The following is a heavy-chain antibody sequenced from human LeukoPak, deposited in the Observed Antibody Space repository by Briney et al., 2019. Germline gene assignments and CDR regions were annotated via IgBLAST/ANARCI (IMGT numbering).Heavy chain of an antibody. J-gene: IGHJ5*02. CDR1: GYSTSSGYY. D-gene: IGHD1-14*01. CDR2: IYHSGST. CDR3: ARDRKWFDP. Sequence: SSETLSLTCTVSGYSTSSGYYWGWIRQPPGKGLEWIGSIYHSGSTYYNPSLKSRVTISVDTSKNQFSLKLSSVTAADTAVYYCARDRKWFDPWGQGTLVTVSS. V-gene: IGHV4-38-2*02.